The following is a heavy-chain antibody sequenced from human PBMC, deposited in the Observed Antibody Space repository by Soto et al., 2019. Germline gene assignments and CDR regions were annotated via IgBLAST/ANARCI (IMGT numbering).Heavy chain of an antibody. V-gene: IGHV1-18*01. CDR2: ISAYNGNT. D-gene: IGHD6-19*01. J-gene: IGHJ5*02. CDR1: GYTFTSYG. Sequence: ASVKVSCKASGYTFTSYGISWVRQAPGQGLEWMGWISAYNGNTKYAQKLQGRVTMTTDTSTSTAYMELRSLRPDDTAVYYCARVKGSGWLNWFDPWGQGTPVTVSS. CDR3: ARVKGSGWLNWFDP.